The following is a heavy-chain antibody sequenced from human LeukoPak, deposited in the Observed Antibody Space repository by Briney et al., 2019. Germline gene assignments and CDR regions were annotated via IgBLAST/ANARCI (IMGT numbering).Heavy chain of an antibody. J-gene: IGHJ4*02. V-gene: IGHV3-23*01. Sequence: PGGSLRLSCAASGFTFSSYAMSWVRQAPGKGLEWVSAISGGGGTTYYADSVKGRFTISRDNSKNTLNLQMNSLRAEDTAIYYCAKELGATYGGFDYWGQGTLVTVSS. CDR1: GFTFSSYA. D-gene: IGHD1-26*01. CDR2: ISGGGGTT. CDR3: AKELGATYGGFDY.